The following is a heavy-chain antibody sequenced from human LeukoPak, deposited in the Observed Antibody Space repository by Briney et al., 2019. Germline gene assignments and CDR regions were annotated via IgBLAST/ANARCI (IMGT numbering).Heavy chain of an antibody. J-gene: IGHJ4*02. CDR1: GFTFSSYA. Sequence: GRSLRLSCAASGFTFSSYAMHWVRQAPGKGLEWVAVISYDGSNKFYADSVKGRFTISRDNAKNSLYLQMNSLRAEDTAVYYCAVGLVDPYYFDYWGQGTLVTVSS. CDR2: ISYDGSNK. V-gene: IGHV3-30-3*01. CDR3: AVGLVDPYYFDY. D-gene: IGHD3/OR15-3a*01.